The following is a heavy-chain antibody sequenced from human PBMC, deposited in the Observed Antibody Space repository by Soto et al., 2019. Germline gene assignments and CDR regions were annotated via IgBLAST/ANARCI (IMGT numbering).Heavy chain of an antibody. J-gene: IGHJ4*02. V-gene: IGHV1-18*01. CDR2: ISAHNGNT. D-gene: IGHD1-1*01. Sequence: QVHLVQSGAEVKKPGASVKVSCKASGYTFTSYGITWVRQAPGQGLGWMGWISAHNGNTDYAQKRXGXVXXPRDTSTSTAYMELRSLISDETAVYYCARGRYGDYWGQGALVTVSS. CDR3: ARGRYGDY. CDR1: GYTFTSYG.